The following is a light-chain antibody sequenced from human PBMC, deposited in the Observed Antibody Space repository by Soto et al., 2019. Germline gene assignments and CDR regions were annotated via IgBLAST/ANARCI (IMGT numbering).Light chain of an antibody. CDR3: QSYENSLTAVV. Sequence: QYVLTQPPSVSGAPGQRYTISCTGTSSNIGPGYDVHWYHHLPGTAPKLLISDHNNRTSGVSDRFSGSRSGTSASLAITGLQAEDESDYYCQSYENSLTAVVFGGGTKLTVL. J-gene: IGLJ2*01. CDR1: SSNIGPGYD. V-gene: IGLV1-40*01. CDR2: DHN.